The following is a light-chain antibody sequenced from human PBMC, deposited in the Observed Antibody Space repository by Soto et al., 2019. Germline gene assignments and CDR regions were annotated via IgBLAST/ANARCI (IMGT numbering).Light chain of an antibody. Sequence: DIQMTQSPSTLSASVGDRVTITCRASQSISSWLAWYQQKPGKDPKLLIYKASSLESGVPSRFSGSGSGTEFALTISSLQPDDFATYYCQQYNSYSWTFGQGTKVDSK. J-gene: IGKJ1*01. CDR3: QQYNSYSWT. V-gene: IGKV1-5*03. CDR1: QSISSW. CDR2: KAS.